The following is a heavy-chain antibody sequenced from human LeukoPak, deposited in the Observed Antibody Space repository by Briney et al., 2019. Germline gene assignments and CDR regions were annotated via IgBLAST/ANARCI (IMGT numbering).Heavy chain of an antibody. CDR3: AREDGHSPDP. CDR1: GYTFTGYY. J-gene: IGHJ5*02. V-gene: IGHV1-2*02. CDR2: VNPNCGGT. D-gene: IGHD5-24*01. Sequence: ASVKVSCKASGYTFTGYYIHWVRQAPGQGLGWMGWVNPNCGGTTYAQNFQGRVTMTRDTSFSTAYMELSRLTSDDTAVYYCAREDGHSPDPWGQGTLVTVSS.